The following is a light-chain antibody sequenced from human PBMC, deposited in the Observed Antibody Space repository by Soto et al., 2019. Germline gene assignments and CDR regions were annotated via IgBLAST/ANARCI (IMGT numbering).Light chain of an antibody. Sequence: DIQTTQSPSTLSASVGDRVTITCRASQSISSWLAWYQQKPGKAPKLLIYDASSLERGVPSRFSGSGSCTEFTLTISSMQPDDFATYYCHQYNSYSFGGGTKVEIK. CDR2: DAS. CDR1: QSISSW. J-gene: IGKJ4*01. V-gene: IGKV1-5*01. CDR3: HQYNSYS.